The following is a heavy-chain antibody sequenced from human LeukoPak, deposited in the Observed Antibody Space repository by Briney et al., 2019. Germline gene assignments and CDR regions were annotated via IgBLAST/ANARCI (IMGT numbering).Heavy chain of an antibody. Sequence: SQTLSLTCTVSGGSISSGDDYWSWIRQPPGKGLEWIGYIYYSGSTYYNPSLKSRVTISVDTSKNQFSLKLSSVTAADTAVDYCARDPGPYCSSTSCYFGNWFDPWGQGTLVTVSS. J-gene: IGHJ5*02. CDR3: ARDPGPYCSSTSCYFGNWFDP. V-gene: IGHV4-30-4*08. CDR2: IYYSGST. CDR1: GGSISSGDDY. D-gene: IGHD2-2*01.